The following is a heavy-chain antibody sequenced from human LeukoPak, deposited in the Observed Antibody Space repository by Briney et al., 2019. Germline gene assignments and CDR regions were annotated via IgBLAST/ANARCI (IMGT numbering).Heavy chain of an antibody. CDR2: ISGSGGST. Sequence: GGSLRLSCAASGFTFSSYAMSWVRQAPGKGLEWVSAISGSGGSTYYADSVKGRFTISRDNSKNTLYLQMNSLRAEDTAVYYCAKDPGGAVAGKCCSDYWGQETLVTVSS. V-gene: IGHV3-23*01. CDR3: AKDPGGAVAGKCCSDY. J-gene: IGHJ4*02. CDR1: GFTFSSYA. D-gene: IGHD6-19*01.